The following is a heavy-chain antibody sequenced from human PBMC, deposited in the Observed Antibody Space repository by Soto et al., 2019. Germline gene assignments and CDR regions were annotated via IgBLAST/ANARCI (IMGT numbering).Heavy chain of an antibody. J-gene: IGHJ6*02. CDR1: GFTFSSYA. CDR3: AKIGDSSSRVYYGMDV. CDR2: ISGSGGST. D-gene: IGHD6-6*01. Sequence: GGSLRLSCAASGFTFSSYAMSWVRQAPGKGLEWVSAISGSGGSTYYADSVKGRFTISRDNSKNTLYLQMNSLGAEDTAVYYCAKIGDSSSRVYYGMDVWGQGTTVTVSS. V-gene: IGHV3-23*01.